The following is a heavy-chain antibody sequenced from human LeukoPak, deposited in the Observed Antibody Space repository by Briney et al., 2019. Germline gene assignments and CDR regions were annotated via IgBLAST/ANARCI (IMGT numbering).Heavy chain of an antibody. CDR1: GYTFSTYY. D-gene: IGHD1-26*01. Sequence: ASVKVSCKASGYTFSTYYIHWVRQAPGQGLEWMGIINPGGGTTRNAQNFQGRVTMTRDMSTSTVYMGLSSLRSDDTAVFYCARDSSPSPSTTFFDSWGQGTLVTVSS. CDR2: INPGGGTT. V-gene: IGHV1-46*01. J-gene: IGHJ4*02. CDR3: ARDSSPSPSTTFFDS.